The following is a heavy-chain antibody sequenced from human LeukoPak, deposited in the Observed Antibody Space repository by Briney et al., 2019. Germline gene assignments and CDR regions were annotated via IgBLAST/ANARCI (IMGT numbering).Heavy chain of an antibody. J-gene: IGHJ4*02. Sequence: SETLSLTCTVSGYSISSGYYWGWIRQPPGKGLEWIGSIYHSGSTYYNPSLKSRVTISVDTSKNQFSLKLSSVTAADTAVYYCARDYYYDSSGYYVGYFDYWGQGTLVTVSS. V-gene: IGHV4-38-2*02. D-gene: IGHD3-22*01. CDR2: IYHSGST. CDR1: GYSISSGYY. CDR3: ARDYYYDSSGYYVGYFDY.